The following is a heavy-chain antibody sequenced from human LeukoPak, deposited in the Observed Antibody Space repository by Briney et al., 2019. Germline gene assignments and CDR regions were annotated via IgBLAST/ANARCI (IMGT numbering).Heavy chain of an antibody. CDR2: IWYDGSNK. J-gene: IGHJ4*02. Sequence: PGGSLRLSCAASGFTFSSYGMHWVRQAPGKGLEWVAVIWYDGSNKYYADSVKGRFTISRDNSKSTLYLQMNSLRAEDTAVYYCAREREDQLAFDYWGQGTLVTVSS. CDR1: GFTFSSYG. D-gene: IGHD2-2*01. CDR3: AREREDQLAFDY. V-gene: IGHV3-33*01.